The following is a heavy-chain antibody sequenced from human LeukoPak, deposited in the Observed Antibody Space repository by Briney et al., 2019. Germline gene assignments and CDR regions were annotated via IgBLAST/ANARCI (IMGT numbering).Heavy chain of an antibody. J-gene: IGHJ4*02. Sequence: PGGSLRLSCTPSGFTFSAYVMHWVRQTPGKGLEWVAVISYDGSNNYYADSVKGRFTISRDNSKNTLYLQMNSLKTEDTAVYYCAKGSLGSFVSDFDYWGQGTLVSVSS. D-gene: IGHD3-10*01. CDR3: AKGSLGSFVSDFDY. V-gene: IGHV3-30*18. CDR1: GFTFSAYV. CDR2: ISYDGSNN.